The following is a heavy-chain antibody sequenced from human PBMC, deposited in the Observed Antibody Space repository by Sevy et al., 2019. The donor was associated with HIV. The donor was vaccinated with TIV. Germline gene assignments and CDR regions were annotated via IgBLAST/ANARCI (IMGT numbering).Heavy chain of an antibody. CDR3: AREGCSRPHDY. D-gene: IGHD2-8*01. J-gene: IGHJ4*02. V-gene: IGHV3-23*01. Sequence: GSLRLSCAASGFAFYEYSMSWIRQAPGKGLEWVATLSFGCGKINYADSVKGRFTISRDNSKNSFYLQMDNLRVEDTDRYYCAREGCSRPHDYWGQGTRVTVSS. CDR2: LSFGCGKI. CDR1: GFAFYEYS.